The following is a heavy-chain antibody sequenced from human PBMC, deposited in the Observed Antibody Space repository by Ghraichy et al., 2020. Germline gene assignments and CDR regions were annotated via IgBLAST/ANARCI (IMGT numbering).Heavy chain of an antibody. J-gene: IGHJ5*02. CDR1: GDSVSSNSAA. Sequence: SQTLSLNCAISGDSVSSNSAAWNWIRQSPSRGLEWLGRTYYRSKWYNDYAVSVKSRITINPDTSKNQFSLQLNSVTPEDTAVYYCARGKRGYSGYDTNWFDPGGQGTLVTVAS. D-gene: IGHD5-12*01. CDR3: ARGKRGYSGYDTNWFDP. CDR2: TYYRSKWYN. V-gene: IGHV6-1*01.